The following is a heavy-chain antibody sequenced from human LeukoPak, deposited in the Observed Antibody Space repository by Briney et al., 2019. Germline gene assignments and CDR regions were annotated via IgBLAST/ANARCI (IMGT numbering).Heavy chain of an antibody. Sequence: GGSLRLSCAASGFTFSSYAMSWVRQAPGKGLEWASAISGSGGSTYYADSVKGRFTISRDNSKNTLYLQMNSLRAENTAVYYCAKLKACTNGVCYTGWFDPWGQEPWSPSPQ. J-gene: IGHJ5*02. V-gene: IGHV3-23*01. CDR2: ISGSGGST. CDR1: GFTFSSYA. D-gene: IGHD2-8*01. CDR3: AKLKACTNGVCYTGWFDP.